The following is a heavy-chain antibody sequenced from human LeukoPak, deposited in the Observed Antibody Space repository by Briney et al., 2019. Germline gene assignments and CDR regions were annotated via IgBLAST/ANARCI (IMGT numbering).Heavy chain of an antibody. D-gene: IGHD4-17*01. Sequence: ASVKVSCKASGYTFTSYGISWVRQAPGQGLEWMGWISAYNGNTNYAQKLQGRVTMTTDTSTSTAYMELRSLRSDDAAVYYCAREGVAEATVWEVEYYYMDVWGKGTTVTVSS. CDR3: AREGVAEATVWEVEYYYMDV. V-gene: IGHV1-18*01. CDR1: GYTFTSYG. J-gene: IGHJ6*03. CDR2: ISAYNGNT.